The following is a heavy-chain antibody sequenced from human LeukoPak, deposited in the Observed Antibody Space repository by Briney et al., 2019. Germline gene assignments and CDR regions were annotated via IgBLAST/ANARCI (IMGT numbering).Heavy chain of an antibody. D-gene: IGHD3-3*01. V-gene: IGHV4-59*01. CDR1: GGCFSRYF. CDR2: IDHNGST. Sequence: SETLSLTCTVSGGCFSRYFWSWIRQTPGKGLEWIRYIDHNGSTNYSPSLKSRVTISIDTSKNQFSLKLNSVTAADTAVYYCAREYFSANYFFYYMDVWGTGTTVTVSS. CDR3: AREYFSANYFFYYMDV. J-gene: IGHJ6*03.